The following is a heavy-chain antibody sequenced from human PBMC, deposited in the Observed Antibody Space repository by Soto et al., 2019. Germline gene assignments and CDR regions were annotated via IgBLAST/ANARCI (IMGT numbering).Heavy chain of an antibody. Sequence: SETLSLTCTVSGGSISNYYGSWIRQPPGKGLEWIGYIYYSGNTNYNPSLKSRVTISVDTSKNQFSLKLSSVTAADTAVYYCARQVGAIDYWGQGTLVTVSS. CDR2: IYYSGNT. V-gene: IGHV4-59*01. J-gene: IGHJ4*02. CDR1: GGSISNYY. CDR3: ARQVGAIDY. D-gene: IGHD1-26*01.